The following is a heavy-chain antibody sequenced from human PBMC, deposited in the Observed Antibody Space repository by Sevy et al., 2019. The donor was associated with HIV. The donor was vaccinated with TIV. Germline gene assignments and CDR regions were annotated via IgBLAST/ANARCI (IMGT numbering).Heavy chain of an antibody. CDR3: SKDEHDSTGYYFDY. CDR2: ISWDGGRT. D-gene: IGHD3-22*01. CDR1: GFSFDDYT. J-gene: IGHJ4*02. V-gene: IGHV3-43*01. Sequence: GGSLRLSCAASGFSFDDYTMHWVRQAPGKGLEWVSLISWDGGRTYYAYSVKGRFTISGDNSKNSLFLQMNSLRTEDTALYYCSKDEHDSTGYYFDYWGQGTLVTVSS.